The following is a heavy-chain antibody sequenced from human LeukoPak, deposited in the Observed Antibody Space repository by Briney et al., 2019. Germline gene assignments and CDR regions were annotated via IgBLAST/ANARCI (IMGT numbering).Heavy chain of an antibody. J-gene: IGHJ4*02. V-gene: IGHV4-34*01. CDR1: GGSFSGYY. Sequence: SETLSLTCAVYGGSFSGYYWSWIRQPPGKGLEWIGEINHSGSTNYSPSIKSRVTISVDTSKNQFALNLTSVTAADTAVYYCAREPHSPLFYGRRWGFDYWGQGTLVTVSS. D-gene: IGHD3-16*01. CDR2: INHSGST. CDR3: AREPHSPLFYGRRWGFDY.